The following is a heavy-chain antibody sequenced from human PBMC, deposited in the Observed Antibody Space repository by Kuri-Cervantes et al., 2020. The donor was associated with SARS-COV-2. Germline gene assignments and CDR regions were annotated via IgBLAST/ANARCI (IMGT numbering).Heavy chain of an antibody. CDR1: GFTFSSCV. V-gene: IGHV3-30*12. CDR3: ARDRYYDSSGPMIDY. Sequence: GESLKISCAASGFTFSSCVLHWVRQAPGKGLEWVAIISYDGSNKDYADSVKGRFTISRDNSKNTLYLQMNSLRAEDTAVYYCARDRYYDSSGPMIDYWGQGTLVTVSS. CDR2: ISYDGSNK. D-gene: IGHD3-22*01. J-gene: IGHJ4*02.